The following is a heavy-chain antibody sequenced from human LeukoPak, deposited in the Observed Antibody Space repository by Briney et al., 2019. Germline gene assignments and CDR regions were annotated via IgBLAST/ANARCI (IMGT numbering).Heavy chain of an antibody. J-gene: IGHJ4*02. V-gene: IGHV3-21*01. CDR1: GFTFSSYS. D-gene: IGHD6-6*01. CDR3: ARDHGIAARPDTLDY. CDR2: ISSSSSYI. Sequence: KPGGSLRLSCAASGFTFSSYSMNWVRQAPGKGLEWVSSISSSSSYIYYADSVKGRFTISRDNAKNSLYLQMNSLRAEDTAVYYCARDHGIAARPDTLDYWGQGTLVTVSS.